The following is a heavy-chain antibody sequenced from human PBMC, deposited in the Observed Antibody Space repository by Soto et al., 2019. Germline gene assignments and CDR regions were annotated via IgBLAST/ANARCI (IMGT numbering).Heavy chain of an antibody. Sequence: PTLVNPTQTLTLTCTFSGFSLSTSGVGVGWIRQPPGKALEWLALIYWDEDKRYSPSLKSRLTITKDTSKNQVVLTMTNMDPVDTGTYFCAYTSSWAYYFDYWGQGTLVTVSS. J-gene: IGHJ4*02. D-gene: IGHD6-13*01. V-gene: IGHV2-5*02. CDR2: IYWDEDK. CDR3: AYTSSWAYYFDY. CDR1: GFSLSTSGVG.